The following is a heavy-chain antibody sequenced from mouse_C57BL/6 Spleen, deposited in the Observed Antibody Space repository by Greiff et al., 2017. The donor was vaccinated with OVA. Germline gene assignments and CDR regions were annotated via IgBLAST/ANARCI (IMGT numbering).Heavy chain of an antibody. CDR2: IYIGNGYT. Sequence: VHVKQSGAELVRPGSSVKMSCKTSGYTFTSYGINWVKQRPGQGLEWIGYIYIGNGYTEYNEKFKGKATLTSDTSSSTAYMQLSSLTSEDSAIYFCARLGITTVVDYAMDYWGQGTSVTVSS. CDR3: ARLGITTVVDYAMDY. CDR1: GYTFTSYG. V-gene: IGHV1-58*01. J-gene: IGHJ4*01. D-gene: IGHD1-1*01.